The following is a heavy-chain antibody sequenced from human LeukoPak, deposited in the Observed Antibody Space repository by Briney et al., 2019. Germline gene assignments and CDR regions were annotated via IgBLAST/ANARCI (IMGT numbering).Heavy chain of an antibody. Sequence: GGSLRLSCAASGFTFSSYNMDWVRQAPGKGLEWVAVIWYDGSNKYYADSVKGRFTISRDNSKNTLYLQMNSLRAEDTAVYYCAREDYDAFDIWGQGTMVTVSS. V-gene: IGHV3-33*08. D-gene: IGHD4-11*01. CDR1: GFTFSSYN. J-gene: IGHJ3*02. CDR3: AREDYDAFDI. CDR2: IWYDGSNK.